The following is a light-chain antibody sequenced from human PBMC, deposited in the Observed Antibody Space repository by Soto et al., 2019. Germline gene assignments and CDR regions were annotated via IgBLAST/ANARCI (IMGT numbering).Light chain of an antibody. J-gene: IGKJ4*01. CDR2: DAS. CDR1: QSISSY. Sequence: EIVLTQSPATLSLSPGERTTLSCRASQSISSYLAWYQQKPGQAPRLLIYDASKRATGIPARFSGSGSGTDFTLSISSLGPEDFAVYYCQQRSNWGLTFGGGTKVDIK. V-gene: IGKV3-11*01. CDR3: QQRSNWGLT.